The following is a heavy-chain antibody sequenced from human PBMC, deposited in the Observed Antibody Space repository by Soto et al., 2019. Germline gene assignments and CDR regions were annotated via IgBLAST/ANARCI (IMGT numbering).Heavy chain of an antibody. CDR3: ARVRGSGIGFDY. CDR1: GFTFSSYW. CDR2: INSDGSST. Sequence: GESLKISCAASGFTFSSYWMHWVRQAPGKGLVWVSRINSDGSSTSYAASVKGRFTISRDNAKNTLYLQMNSLRAEDTAVYYCARVRGSGIGFDYWGQGTLVTVSS. V-gene: IGHV3-74*01. D-gene: IGHD3-10*01. J-gene: IGHJ4*02.